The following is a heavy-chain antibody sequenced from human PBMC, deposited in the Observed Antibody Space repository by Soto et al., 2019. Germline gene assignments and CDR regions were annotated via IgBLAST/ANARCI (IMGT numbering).Heavy chain of an antibody. D-gene: IGHD6-6*01. CDR3: ARDRPSKYSSSVPMDY. CDR2: IIPIFGTA. CDR1: GGTFSSYA. Sequence: SVKVSCKASGGTFSSYAISWVRQAPGQGLEWMGGIIPIFGTANYAQKFQGRVTITADESTSTAYMELSGLRSEDTAVYYCARDRPSKYSSSVPMDYWGQGTMVTVYS. V-gene: IGHV1-69*13. J-gene: IGHJ4*02.